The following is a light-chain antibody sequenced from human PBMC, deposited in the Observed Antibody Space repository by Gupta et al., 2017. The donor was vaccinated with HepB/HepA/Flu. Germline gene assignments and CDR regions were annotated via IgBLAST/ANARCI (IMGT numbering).Light chain of an antibody. CDR1: SSNIGSNP. CDR3: AAWDDSLNGWV. V-gene: IGLV1-44*01. CDR2: TNN. Sequence: QSVLTQPPSASGTPGPRVTISCSGSSSNIGSNPVTWYQQPPGAAPKLLIYTNNQRPSGVPDRISGSKSGTSASLAISGLQSDDEADYYCAAWDDSLNGWVFGGGTKLTVL. J-gene: IGLJ3*02.